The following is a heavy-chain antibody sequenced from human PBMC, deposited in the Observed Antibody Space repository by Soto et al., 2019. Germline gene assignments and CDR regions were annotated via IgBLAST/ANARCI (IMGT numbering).Heavy chain of an antibody. CDR3: AHIWLFGSSDPGTLYYFDY. CDR2: IYWNDDK. D-gene: IGHD3-10*02. V-gene: IGHV2-5*01. CDR1: GFSLSTSGVG. Sequence: QITLKESGPTLVKPTQTLTLTCTFSGFSLSTSGVGVGWIRHPPGKALEWLPLIYWNDDKRYSPSLKSRLTITKDTSKNQVVLTMTNMDPVDTATYYCAHIWLFGSSDPGTLYYFDYWGQGTLVTVSS. J-gene: IGHJ4*02.